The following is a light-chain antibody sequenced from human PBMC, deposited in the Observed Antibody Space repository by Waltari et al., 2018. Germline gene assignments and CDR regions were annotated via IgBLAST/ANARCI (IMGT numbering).Light chain of an antibody. V-gene: IGLV1-40*01. CDR1: SPNIGAGCD. CDR2: RDD. CDR3: QSFDRDLNAVL. J-gene: IGLJ2*01. Sequence: QSVLTQPPSVSGAPGQSVTIPCTGSSPNIGAGCDVHWYQQIPGSAPKVLIYRDDNRPSGVPSRLSGSKSGTSASLSVTGLHGEDEADYFCQSFDRDLNAVLFGGGTKLTVL.